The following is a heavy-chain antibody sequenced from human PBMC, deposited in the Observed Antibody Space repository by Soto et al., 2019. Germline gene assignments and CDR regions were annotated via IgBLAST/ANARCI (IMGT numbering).Heavy chain of an antibody. CDR1: GYTFTSYG. CDR2: ISPYNGDT. D-gene: IGHD2-2*01. CDR3: ARATQLSNRGVRGLFDP. Sequence: QVQLVQSGADVKKPGASVKVSCKASGYTFTSYGISWVRQAPGQGLEWVGWISPYNGDTNYAQKLQGRVTIATDTFTSTAYMELRSLISDDTAVYYGARATQLSNRGVRGLFDPWGQGTLVTVS. J-gene: IGHJ5*02. V-gene: IGHV1-18*01.